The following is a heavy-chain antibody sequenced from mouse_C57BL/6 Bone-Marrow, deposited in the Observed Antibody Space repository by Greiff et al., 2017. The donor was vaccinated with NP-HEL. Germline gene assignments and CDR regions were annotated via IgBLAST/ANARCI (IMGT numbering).Heavy chain of an antibody. D-gene: IGHD2-1*01. CDR3: AREIYDGILYAMDY. CDR2: IDPSDSYT. Sequence: QVQLQQPGAELVLPGASVTLSCKASGYTFTSYWMHWVKQRPGQGLEWIGEIDPSDSYTNYNQKFKGKATLTVDKSSSTAYMLLSSVTSEDSAVYYCAREIYDGILYAMDYGGQGTSVTVSA. J-gene: IGHJ4*01. CDR1: GYTFTSYW. V-gene: IGHV1-69*01.